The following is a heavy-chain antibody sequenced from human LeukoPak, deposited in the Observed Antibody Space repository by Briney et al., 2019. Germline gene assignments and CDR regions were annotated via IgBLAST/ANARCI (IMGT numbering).Heavy chain of an antibody. D-gene: IGHD3-16*02. V-gene: IGHV1-2*02. J-gene: IGHJ4*02. CDR2: INPNSGGT. Sequence: GSVKVSCKASGYTFTGYYMHWVRQAPGQGLEWMGWINPNSGGTNYAQKFQGRVTMTRDTSISTAYMELSRLRSDDTAVYYCARGSSNSIMITFGGVIVPFVYWGQGTLVTVSS. CDR3: ARGSSNSIMITFGGVIVPFVY. CDR1: GYTFTGYY.